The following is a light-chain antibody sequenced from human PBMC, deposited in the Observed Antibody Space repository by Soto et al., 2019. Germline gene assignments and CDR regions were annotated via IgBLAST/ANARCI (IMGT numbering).Light chain of an antibody. V-gene: IGLV2-14*01. CDR1: ISDIGGHDY. J-gene: IGLJ2*01. CDR2: EVD. Sequence: QSVLTQPASVSGSPGQSITISCTGSISDIGGHDYVSWYQQHPGKAPKLMIYEVDNRPSGVSNRFSASKSGNTASLTISGLQAEDEADYYCSSYTSGSALVVFGGGTKVTVL. CDR3: SSYTSGSALVV.